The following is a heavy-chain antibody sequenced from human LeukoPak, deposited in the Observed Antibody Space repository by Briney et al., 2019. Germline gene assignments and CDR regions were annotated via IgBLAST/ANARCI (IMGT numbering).Heavy chain of an antibody. D-gene: IGHD2-21*01. J-gene: IGHJ4*02. CDR1: GFTFSSYE. CDR3: ARDSPNEAILWWSIDY. Sequence: GGSLRLSCAASGFTFSSYEMNWVRQAPGKGLEWVSYISSSGSTIYYADSVKGRFTISRDNAKNSVSLQMNSLRAEDTAVFYCARDSPNEAILWWSIDYWGQGTLVTVSS. CDR2: ISSSGSTI. V-gene: IGHV3-48*03.